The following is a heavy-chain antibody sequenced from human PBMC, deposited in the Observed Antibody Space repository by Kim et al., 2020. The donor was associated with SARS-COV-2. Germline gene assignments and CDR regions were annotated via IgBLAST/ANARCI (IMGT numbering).Heavy chain of an antibody. J-gene: IGHJ6*02. CDR1: GFTFSDYY. CDR3: ARDRITIFGVVISGYGMDV. D-gene: IGHD3-3*01. Sequence: GGSLRLSCAASGFTFSDYYMSWIRQAPGKGLEWVSYISSSGSNIYYADSVKGRFTISRDNAKNSLYLQMNSLRAEDTAVYYCARDRITIFGVVISGYGMDVWGRGTTVTVAS. CDR2: ISSSGSNI. V-gene: IGHV3-11*01.